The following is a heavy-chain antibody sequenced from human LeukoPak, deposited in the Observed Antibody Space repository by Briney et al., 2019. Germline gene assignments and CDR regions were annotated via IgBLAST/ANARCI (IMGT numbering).Heavy chain of an antibody. D-gene: IGHD3-3*01. CDR1: GFTFSNYA. V-gene: IGHV3-23*01. CDR2: ISGSGGST. J-gene: IGHJ6*03. Sequence: GGSLRLSCAASGFTFSNYAMSWVRQAPGKGLEWVSAISGSGGSTYYADSVKGRFTISRDNSKNTLYLQMNSLRAEDTAVYYCARENYDFWSGYYTGDYYMDVWGKGTTVTVSS. CDR3: ARENYDFWSGYYTGDYYMDV.